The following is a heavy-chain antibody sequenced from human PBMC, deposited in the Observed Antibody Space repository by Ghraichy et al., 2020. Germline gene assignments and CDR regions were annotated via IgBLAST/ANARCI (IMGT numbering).Heavy chain of an antibody. CDR3: ARVSGYSGYDFDY. V-gene: IGHV3-74*01. CDR1: GFTFSSYW. Sequence: GGSLRLSCAASGFTFSSYWMHWVRQAPGKGLVWVSRINSDGSSTSYADSVKGRFTISRDNAKNTLYLQMNSLRAEDTAVYYCARVSGYSGYDFDYWGQGTLVTVSS. J-gene: IGHJ4*02. D-gene: IGHD5-12*01. CDR2: INSDGSST.